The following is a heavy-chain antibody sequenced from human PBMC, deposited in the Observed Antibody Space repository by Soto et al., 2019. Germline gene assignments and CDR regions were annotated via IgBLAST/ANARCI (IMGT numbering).Heavy chain of an antibody. CDR2: ISAYNGNT. CDR1: GYTFTSYG. D-gene: IGHD3-9*01. V-gene: IGHV1-18*01. CDR3: ARAHDYYDILTGYYLSFDP. Sequence: QVQLVQSGAEVKKPGASVKVSCKASGYTFTSYGISWVRQAPGQGLEWMGWISAYNGNTNYAQKHQGRVTMTTDTSTSTAYMELRSLRSDDTAVYYCARAHDYYDILTGYYLSFDPWGQGTLVTVSS. J-gene: IGHJ5*02.